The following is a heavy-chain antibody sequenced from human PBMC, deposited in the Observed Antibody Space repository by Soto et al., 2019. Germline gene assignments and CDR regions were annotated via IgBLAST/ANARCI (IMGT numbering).Heavy chain of an antibody. J-gene: IGHJ4*02. CDR3: AHNKTLEHLHFDF. CDR2: IYWDDDK. V-gene: IGHV2-5*02. Sequence: QITLKESGPTLVKATQTLTLTCTFSGFSLSTDGVGVGWIRQPPGKALEWLAIIYWDDDKRYSPSLESRLAIVKDTYRNQVVLTMTNMDPVDTATYYCAHNKTLEHLHFDFWGQVTLVTVAS. CDR1: GFSLSTDGVG.